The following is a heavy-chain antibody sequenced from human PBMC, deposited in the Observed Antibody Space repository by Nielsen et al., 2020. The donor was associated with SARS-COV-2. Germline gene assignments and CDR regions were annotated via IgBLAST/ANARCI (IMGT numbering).Heavy chain of an antibody. Sequence: GESLKISCKGSGFHFNNYWMMWVRQKPGKGLEWVGRIAPDDSHTTYNPSFQGHVTISADRSITTAYLQWSSLSASDTAMYYCARHGAHCSGGTCYSYGIEVWGQGTMVTVSS. V-gene: IGHV5-10-1*01. J-gene: IGHJ6*02. D-gene: IGHD2-15*01. CDR1: GFHFNNYW. CDR2: IAPDDSHT. CDR3: ARHGAHCSGGTCYSYGIEV.